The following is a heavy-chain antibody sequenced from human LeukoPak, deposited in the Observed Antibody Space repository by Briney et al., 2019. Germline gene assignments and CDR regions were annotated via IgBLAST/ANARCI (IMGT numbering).Heavy chain of an antibody. CDR1: GDSFSSVTDY. CDR3: ARDRSLYGMDV. CDR2: GDYSGGT. Sequence: SETLSLTCTVSGDSFSSVTDYWAWIRQPPGKGLEWIASGDYSGGTYYNPSLESRVTISVDTSKNQFSLKLSSVTAADTAEYYCARDRSLYGMDVWGQGTTVTVSS. J-gene: IGHJ6*02. V-gene: IGHV4-39*07. D-gene: IGHD1-26*01.